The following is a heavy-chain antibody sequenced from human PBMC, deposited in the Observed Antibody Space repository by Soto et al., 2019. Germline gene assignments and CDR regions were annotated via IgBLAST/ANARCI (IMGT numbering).Heavy chain of an antibody. CDR3: AKNGQPPYYYYGLDV. CDR2: ISGYNGDT. J-gene: IGHJ6*02. V-gene: IGHV1-18*01. Sequence: QGQLVQSEAEVKKPGASVKVSCKASGYTFTRYGISWVRQAPGQGLEWMGWISGYNGDTNYAQMFQGRGKITKDSSTVTAFMELSSLISDDTVLYYCAKNGQPPYYYYGLDVWGQGTTVTVSS. D-gene: IGHD2-8*01. CDR1: GYTFTRYG.